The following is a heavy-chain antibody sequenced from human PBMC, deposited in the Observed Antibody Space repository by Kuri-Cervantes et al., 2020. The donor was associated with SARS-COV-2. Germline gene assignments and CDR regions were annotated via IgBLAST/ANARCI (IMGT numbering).Heavy chain of an antibody. Sequence: SVKVSCKASGGTFSSYAISWVRQAPGQGLEWMGRISPILGTANYAQKFQGRVTITADKSTSTAYMELSSLRSDDTAVYYCARDFIAAAGIGYWGQGTLVTVSS. V-gene: IGHV1-69*04. CDR1: GGTFSSYA. CDR3: ARDFIAAAGIGY. J-gene: IGHJ4*02. CDR2: ISPILGTA. D-gene: IGHD6-13*01.